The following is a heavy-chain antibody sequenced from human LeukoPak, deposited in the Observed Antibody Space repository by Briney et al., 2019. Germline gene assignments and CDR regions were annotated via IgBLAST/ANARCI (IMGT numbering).Heavy chain of an antibody. J-gene: IGHJ6*02. V-gene: IGHV1-24*01. CDR1: GYTLTELS. CDR3: ARCPYGDYYYGMDV. CDR2: FDPEDGET. D-gene: IGHD4-17*01. Sequence: GASVKVSCKVSGYTLTELSMHWVRQAPGKGLEWMGGFDPEDGETIYAQKFQGRVTMTEDTSTDTAYMELSSLRSEDTAVYYCARCPYGDYYYGMDVWGQGTTVTVSS.